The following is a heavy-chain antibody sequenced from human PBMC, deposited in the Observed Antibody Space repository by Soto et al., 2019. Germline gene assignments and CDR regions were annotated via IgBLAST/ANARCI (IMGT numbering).Heavy chain of an antibody. J-gene: IGHJ4*02. Sequence: ASVTVSCKASGYTFTSYGISWVRQATGQGLEWMGWISAYNGNTNYAQKLQGRVTMTTDTSTSTAYMELRSLRSDDTAVYYCARSAKIQLWLGGSYYFDYWGQGTLVTVSS. CDR3: ARSAKIQLWLGGSYYFDY. D-gene: IGHD5-18*01. CDR2: ISAYNGNT. CDR1: GYTFTSYG. V-gene: IGHV1-18*01.